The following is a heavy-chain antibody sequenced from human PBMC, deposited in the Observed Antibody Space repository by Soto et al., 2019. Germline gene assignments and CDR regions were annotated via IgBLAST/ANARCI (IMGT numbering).Heavy chain of an antibody. D-gene: IGHD4-17*01. Sequence: ASVKDSCKTSGSRFTDYKFRWVRQAPGQGLEWMGWVDPNGGGSNSAQKFQGSVTMTWDTSITTAYLDLTRLTTNDTATYFCATWVDYGDFEGFDFWG. CDR2: VDPNGGGS. CDR3: ATWVDYGDFEGFDF. CDR1: GSRFTDYK. V-gene: IGHV1-2*04. J-gene: IGHJ4*01.